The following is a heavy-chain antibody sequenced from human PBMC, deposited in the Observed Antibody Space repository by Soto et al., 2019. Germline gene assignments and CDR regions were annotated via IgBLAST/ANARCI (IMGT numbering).Heavy chain of an antibody. D-gene: IGHD4-4*01. V-gene: IGHV4-39*01. Sequence: SETLSLTCTVSGGSISSSSYYWGWIRQPPGKGLEWIGSIYYSGSTYYNPSLKSRVTISVDTSKNQFSLKLSSVTAADTAVYYCARRDYTQHWYFDLWGRGTLVTVSS. CDR2: IYYSGST. J-gene: IGHJ2*01. CDR1: GGSISSSSYY. CDR3: ARRDYTQHWYFDL.